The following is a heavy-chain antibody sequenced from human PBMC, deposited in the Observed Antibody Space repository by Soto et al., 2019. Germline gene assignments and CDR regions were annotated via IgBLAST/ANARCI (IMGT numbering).Heavy chain of an antibody. J-gene: IGHJ4*02. CDR3: ARMFFPKGAYAY. CDR2: INRNGNER. V-gene: IGHV3-7*03. D-gene: IGHD3-10*02. CDR1: GFSTSDYW. Sequence: HPGGSLRLSCAASGFSTSDYWMSWVRQPPGKGLEWVANINRNGNERYYVDSVKGRFTISRDNSKNSLFLQMNSLRAEDTAVYYCARMFFPKGAYAYWGQGTLVTVSS.